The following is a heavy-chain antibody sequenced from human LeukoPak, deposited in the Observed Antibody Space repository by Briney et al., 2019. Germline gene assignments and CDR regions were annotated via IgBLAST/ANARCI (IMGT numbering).Heavy chain of an antibody. CDR3: ARDMYYYGSGSYYRNWIDP. J-gene: IGHJ5*02. CDR2: ISAYNGNT. Sequence: WASVKVSCKASGYTFTSYGTSWVRQAPGQGLEWMGWISAYNGNTNYAQKLQGRVTMTTDTSTSTAYMELRSLRSDDTAVYYCARDMYYYGSGSYYRNWIDPWGQGTLVTVSS. CDR1: GYTFTSYG. D-gene: IGHD3-10*01. V-gene: IGHV1-18*01.